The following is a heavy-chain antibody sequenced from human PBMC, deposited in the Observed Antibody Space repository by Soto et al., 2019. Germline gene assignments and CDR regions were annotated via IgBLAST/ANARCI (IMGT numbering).Heavy chain of an antibody. V-gene: IGHV3-23*01. CDR3: AKDLVVVVGRMDV. CDR1: GFTFSSYA. D-gene: IGHD2-2*01. J-gene: IGHJ6*03. Sequence: EVQLLESGGGLVQPGGSLRLSCAASGFTFSSYAMSWVRQAPGKGLEWVSAISGSGGSTYYADSVKGRFTISRDNSKNTLYLPMNSLRAEDTAVYYCAKDLVVVVGRMDVWGKGTTVTVSS. CDR2: ISGSGGST.